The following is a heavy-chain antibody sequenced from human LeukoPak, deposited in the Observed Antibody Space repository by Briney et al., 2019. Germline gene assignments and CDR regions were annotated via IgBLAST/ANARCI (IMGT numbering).Heavy chain of an antibody. Sequence: GGSLRLSCAASGFTFSSYWMHWVRQAPGKGLVWVPRINSDGSSTSYADSVKGRFTISRDNAKNTLYLQMNSLRAEDTAVYYCARVPLGSGWFHYWGQGTLVTVSS. CDR2: INSDGSST. CDR1: GFTFSSYW. CDR3: ARVPLGSGWFHY. J-gene: IGHJ4*02. V-gene: IGHV3-74*01. D-gene: IGHD6-19*01.